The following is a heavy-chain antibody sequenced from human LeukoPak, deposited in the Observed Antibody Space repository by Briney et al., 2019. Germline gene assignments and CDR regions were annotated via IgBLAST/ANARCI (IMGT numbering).Heavy chain of an antibody. Sequence: GASVKVSCKASGYSFTGYYIQWVRQAPGQGLEWMGWINPKSGGTNYAQKFQGRATMTSDTSISTVYMELTTLTSDDTAVFYCARYMIQGVMGYWGQGTLVTVSS. J-gene: IGHJ4*02. V-gene: IGHV1-2*02. CDR3: ARYMIQGVMGY. CDR1: GYSFTGYY. D-gene: IGHD3-10*01. CDR2: INPKSGGT.